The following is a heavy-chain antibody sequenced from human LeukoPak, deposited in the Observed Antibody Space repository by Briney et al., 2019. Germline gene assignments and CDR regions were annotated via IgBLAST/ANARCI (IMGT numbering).Heavy chain of an antibody. V-gene: IGHV4-59*01. J-gene: IGHJ3*02. CDR1: GGSISSYY. CDR3: ARAMFLSRVYYYDSSGYYGDDAFDI. D-gene: IGHD3-22*01. Sequence: KPSETLSLTCTVSGGSISSYYWSWIRQPPGKGLEWIGYIYYSGSTNYNPSLKSRVTISVDTSKNQFSLKLSSVTAADPAVYYCARAMFLSRVYYYDSSGYYGDDAFDIWGQGTMVTVSS. CDR2: IYYSGST.